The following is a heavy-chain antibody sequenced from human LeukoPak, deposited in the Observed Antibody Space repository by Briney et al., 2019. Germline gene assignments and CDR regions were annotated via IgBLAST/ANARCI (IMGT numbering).Heavy chain of an antibody. Sequence: GESLKISCKGSGYSFTSYWIGWVRQMPGKGLEWMGIIYPGDSDTRYSPSFQGQVTISADKSISTAYLRWSSLKASDTAMYYCARQGNYYGSGSSHFDYWGQGTLVTVSS. CDR1: GYSFTSYW. J-gene: IGHJ4*02. CDR2: IYPGDSDT. CDR3: ARQGNYYGSGSSHFDY. D-gene: IGHD3-10*01. V-gene: IGHV5-51*01.